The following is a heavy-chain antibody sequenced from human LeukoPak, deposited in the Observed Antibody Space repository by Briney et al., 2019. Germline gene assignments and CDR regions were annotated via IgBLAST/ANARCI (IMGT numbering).Heavy chain of an antibody. D-gene: IGHD3-10*01. CDR3: GRDSLPLWFGESFPFDY. CDR2: ISSSSSYI. J-gene: IGHJ4*02. V-gene: IGHV3-21*01. Sequence: PGGSLRLSCAASGFTFSSYSMNWVRQAPGKGLEWVSSISSSSSYIYYADSVKGRFTISRDNAKNSLYLQMNSLRAEDTAVYYCGRDSLPLWFGESFPFDYWGQGTLVTVSS. CDR1: GFTFSSYS.